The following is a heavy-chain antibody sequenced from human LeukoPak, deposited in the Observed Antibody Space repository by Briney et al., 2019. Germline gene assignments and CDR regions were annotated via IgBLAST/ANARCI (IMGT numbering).Heavy chain of an antibody. CDR1: GYTFTSYG. J-gene: IGHJ6*03. V-gene: IGHV1-18*01. Sequence: ASVKVSCKASGYTFTSYGISWVRQAPGQGLEWMGWISAYNGNTNYAQKLQGRVTMTTDTSTSTAYMELRSLRSDDTAVYYCARAPFGEVQNYYMDVWGKGTTVTVSS. D-gene: IGHD3-16*01. CDR3: ARAPFGEVQNYYMDV. CDR2: ISAYNGNT.